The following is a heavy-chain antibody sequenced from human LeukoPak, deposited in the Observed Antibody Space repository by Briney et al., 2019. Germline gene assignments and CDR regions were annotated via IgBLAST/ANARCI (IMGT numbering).Heavy chain of an antibody. CDR2: ISGSGGSI. V-gene: IGHV3-23*01. J-gene: IGHJ4*02. CDR1: GFTFSDYA. CDR3: ARDLDYYYDSSAHREGYFDY. Sequence: QPGGSLRLSCTASGFTFSDYAMSWVRQAPGKGLEWVSGISGSGGSIRYADSVKGRFTISRDNSKNTPYLQMNSLRAEDTAVYYCARDLDYYYDSSAHREGYFDYWGQGTLVTVSS. D-gene: IGHD3-22*01.